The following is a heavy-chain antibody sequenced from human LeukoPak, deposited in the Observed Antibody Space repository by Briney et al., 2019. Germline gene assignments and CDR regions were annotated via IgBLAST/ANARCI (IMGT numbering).Heavy chain of an antibody. CDR2: ISAHNGDT. D-gene: IGHD5-24*01. CDR3: ARKLREEMAPELETDAFDI. V-gene: IGHV1-18*01. J-gene: IGHJ3*02. Sequence: AASVKVSSKAPRYSPISYGICSVRPDPGQGLECMGCISAHNGDTNYAQKCRGRVTMTADSSTSTIYMELRSLRSDDTAVYYCARKLREEMAPELETDAFDIWGQGTKVTVSS. CDR1: RYSPISYG.